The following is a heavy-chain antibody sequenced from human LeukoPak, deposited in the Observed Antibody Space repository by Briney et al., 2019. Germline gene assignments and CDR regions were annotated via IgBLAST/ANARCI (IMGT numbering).Heavy chain of an antibody. D-gene: IGHD3-10*01. CDR1: GFTFSSYG. CDR3: AKDSKRWKTYYYASGSYYFDY. CDR2: IKQDGSEK. V-gene: IGHV3-7*01. Sequence: GGSLRLSCAASGFTFSSYGMHWVRQAPGKGLEWVANIKQDGSEKYYVDSVKGRFTISRDNAKNSLYLQMDTLRADDTAVYYCAKDSKRWKTYYYASGSYYFDYWGQGTLVTVSS. J-gene: IGHJ4*02.